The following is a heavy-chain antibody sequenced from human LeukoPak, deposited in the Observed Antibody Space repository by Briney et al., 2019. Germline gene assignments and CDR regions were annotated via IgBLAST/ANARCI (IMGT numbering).Heavy chain of an antibody. V-gene: IGHV3-7*04. J-gene: IGHJ4*02. CDR3: ARAGHYYFDY. Sequence: TGGSLRLSCAASGFTFTTYAMTWVRQAPGKGLEWVANIRPDGTEKYYVGSVKGRFTISRDNAKNSLYLQMNSLRAEDTAVYYCARAGHYYFDYWGQGTLVTVSS. CDR2: IRPDGTEK. CDR1: GFTFTTYA.